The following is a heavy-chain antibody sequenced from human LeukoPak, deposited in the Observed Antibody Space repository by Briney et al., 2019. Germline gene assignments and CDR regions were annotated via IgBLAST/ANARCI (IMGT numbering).Heavy chain of an antibody. D-gene: IGHD2-2*02. CDR1: GFTFTSCD. Sequence: ASVKVSCKASGFTFTSCDINWVRQASGQGLEWMGWMNPNNGNTGYAQKFQGRVTMTRDTSISTAYMELRGLRSEDTAVYYCVRDGEGAAISVNYWFDPWGQGTLVTVSS. V-gene: IGHV1-8*01. CDR2: MNPNNGNT. CDR3: VRDGEGAAISVNYWFDP. J-gene: IGHJ5*02.